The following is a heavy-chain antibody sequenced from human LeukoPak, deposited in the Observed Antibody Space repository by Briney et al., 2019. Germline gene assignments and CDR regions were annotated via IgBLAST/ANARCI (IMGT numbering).Heavy chain of an antibody. J-gene: IGHJ3*02. Sequence: SETLSLTCNVSGGSIGGHTFYWDWIRQPPGKGLEWIATIYYNGNTFYNPSLKSRVANSIDMSKRQFSLHLSSVTAADTAIYYCARLTALAGHRGAFDIWGPGTMVTVSS. CDR1: GGSIGGHTFY. V-gene: IGHV4-39*01. CDR2: IYYNGNT. CDR3: ARLTALAGHRGAFDI. D-gene: IGHD6-19*01.